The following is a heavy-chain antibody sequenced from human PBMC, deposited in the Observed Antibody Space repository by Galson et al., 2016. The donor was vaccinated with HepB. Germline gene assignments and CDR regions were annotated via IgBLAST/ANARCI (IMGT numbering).Heavy chain of an antibody. Sequence: SLRLSCAASGFTFDDYAMHWVRQAPGKGLEWVSGISWNSGSIGYADSVKGRFTISRDNAKNSLYLQMNSLRVEDTALYYCAKDRSYNWNDVVDYWGPGTLVSVSS. D-gene: IGHD1-1*01. J-gene: IGHJ4*02. CDR2: ISWNSGSI. V-gene: IGHV3-9*01. CDR3: AKDRSYNWNDVVDY. CDR1: GFTFDDYA.